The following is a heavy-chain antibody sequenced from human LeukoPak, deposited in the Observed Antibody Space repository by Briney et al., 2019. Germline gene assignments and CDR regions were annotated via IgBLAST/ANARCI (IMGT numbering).Heavy chain of an antibody. D-gene: IGHD1-1*01. V-gene: IGHV3-21*01. CDR3: ARDMDWKYYFDY. J-gene: IGHJ4*02. Sequence: GGSLRLSCAASGFTFSSYSMNWVRQAPGKGLEWVSSISSSSSYIYYADSVKGRFTISRDNAKNSLYLQMNSLRAEDTAVHYCARDMDWKYYFDYWGQGTLVTVSS. CDR2: ISSSSSYI. CDR1: GFTFSSYS.